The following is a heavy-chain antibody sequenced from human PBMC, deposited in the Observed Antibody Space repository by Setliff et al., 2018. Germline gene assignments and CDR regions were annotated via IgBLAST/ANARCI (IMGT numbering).Heavy chain of an antibody. J-gene: IGHJ6*02. D-gene: IGHD1-26*01. CDR1: GYTFTNYG. CDR2: INNYSFKA. Sequence: ASVKVSCKTSGYTFTNYGITWVRQAPGQGLEWMGWINNYSFKANYAQKLQDRVTITTDTSTTTVYMELRGLRSDDTATYYCARFRVSSGGYNYYAMDVWGQGTTVTVSS. CDR3: ARFRVSSGGYNYYAMDV. V-gene: IGHV1-18*01.